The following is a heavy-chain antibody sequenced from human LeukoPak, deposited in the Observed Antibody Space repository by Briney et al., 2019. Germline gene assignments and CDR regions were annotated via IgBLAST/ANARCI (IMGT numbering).Heavy chain of an antibody. CDR1: GYTFTSYG. V-gene: IGHV1-18*01. Sequence: GASVKVSCKASGYTFTSYGISWVRQAPGQGLEWMGWISAYNGNTNYAQKLQGRVTMTRDMSTSTVYMELSSLRSEDTAVYYCARAPLVEWLPDYYFDYWGQGTLVTVSS. D-gene: IGHD3-3*01. J-gene: IGHJ4*02. CDR3: ARAPLVEWLPDYYFDY. CDR2: ISAYNGNT.